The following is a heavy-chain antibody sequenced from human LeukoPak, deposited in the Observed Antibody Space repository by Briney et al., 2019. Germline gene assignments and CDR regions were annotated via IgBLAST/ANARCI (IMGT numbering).Heavy chain of an antibody. CDR3: ARLDGIAVAGTQDYSGDYFDY. CDR1: GYSFTNYW. CDR2: IYPGDSDT. J-gene: IGHJ4*02. D-gene: IGHD6-19*01. V-gene: IGHV5-51*01. Sequence: GESLKISCKGSGYSFTNYWIGWVRQMPGKCLEWMGIIYPGDSDTRYSPSFQGQVTISADKSISTAYLQWSSLKASDTAMYYCARLDGIAVAGTQDYSGDYFDYWGQGTLVTVSS.